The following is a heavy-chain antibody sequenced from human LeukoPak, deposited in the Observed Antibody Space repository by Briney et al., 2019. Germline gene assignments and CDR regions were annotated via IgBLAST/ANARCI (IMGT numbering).Heavy chain of an antibody. J-gene: IGHJ4*02. Sequence: SETLSLTCTVSGGSISSYYWSWIRQPPGKGLEWIGYIYYSGSTNYNPSLKSRVTISVDTSKNQFSLRLSSVTAADTAVYYCARDPRLWLGESDAYWGQGTLFTVSS. CDR3: ARDPRLWLGESDAY. CDR2: IYYSGST. CDR1: GGSISSYY. D-gene: IGHD3-10*01. V-gene: IGHV4-59*01.